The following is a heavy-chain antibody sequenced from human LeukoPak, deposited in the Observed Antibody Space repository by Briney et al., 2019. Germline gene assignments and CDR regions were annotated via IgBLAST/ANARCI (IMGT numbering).Heavy chain of an antibody. Sequence: SETLSLTCTVSGGSISSYYWSWIRQPPGKGLEWIGYIYYSGSTYYNPSLKSRVTISVDTSESQFSLKLTSVTAADTAVYYCATSGGSGIRFGFDPWGQGTLVTVSS. CDR1: GGSISSYY. D-gene: IGHD3-10*01. J-gene: IGHJ5*02. CDR3: ATSGGSGIRFGFDP. CDR2: IYYSGST. V-gene: IGHV4-59*12.